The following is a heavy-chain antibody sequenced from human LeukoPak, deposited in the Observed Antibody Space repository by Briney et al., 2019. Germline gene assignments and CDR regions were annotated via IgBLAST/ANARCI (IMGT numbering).Heavy chain of an antibody. D-gene: IGHD4-11*01. V-gene: IGHV3-53*01. Sequence: GGSLRLSCAASGFTVITNDMTWVRQAPGKGLEWVSVLYSDGNTKYADSVKGRFTISRDNFKRTVSLEMNSLRAEDTAVYYCAKDAQRGFDYSNSLEHWGQGSLVIVSS. CDR1: GFTVITND. CDR3: AKDAQRGFDYSNSLEH. J-gene: IGHJ5*02. CDR2: LYSDGNT.